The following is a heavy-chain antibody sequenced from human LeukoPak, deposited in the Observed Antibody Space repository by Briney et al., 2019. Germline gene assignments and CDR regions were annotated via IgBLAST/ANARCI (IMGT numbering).Heavy chain of an antibody. CDR1: GGTFTNYA. CDR2: IIPMFGKT. J-gene: IGHJ1*01. CDR3: AGERSGAGIIQS. Sequence: SVKVSCNASGGTFTNYAICWVLQAPGQGLEWMGGIIPMFGKTMYAQKFQGRVTITADESTTTAYMELSSLRSEDTAVYYCAGERSGAGIIQSGGQGPPVTVS. D-gene: IGHD3-10*01. V-gene: IGHV1-69*13.